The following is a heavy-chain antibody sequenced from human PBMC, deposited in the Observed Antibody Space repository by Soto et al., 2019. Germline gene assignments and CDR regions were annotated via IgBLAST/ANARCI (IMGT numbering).Heavy chain of an antibody. D-gene: IGHD3-16*01. V-gene: IGHV2-5*02. CDR2: IYWDDDK. CDR3: AHSENLGFYDYIWGSRFDP. Sequence: SGPTLVKPTQTLTLTCTFSGFSLSTSGVGVGWIRQPPGKALEWLALIYWDDDKRYSPSLKSRLTITKDTSKNQVVLTMTNMDPVDTATYYCAHSENLGFYDYIWGSRFDPWGQGTLVTVSS. J-gene: IGHJ5*02. CDR1: GFSLSTSGVG.